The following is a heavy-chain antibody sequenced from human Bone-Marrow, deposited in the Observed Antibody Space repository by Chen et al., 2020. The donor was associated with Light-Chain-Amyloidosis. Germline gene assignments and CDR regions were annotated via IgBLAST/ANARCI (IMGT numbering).Heavy chain of an antibody. CDR2: VIPILDTP. Sequence: QVQLVQSGAEVKKPGSSVKVSCRTSGGTFSSFPIIWVRQDPGQGLEWVGGVIPILDTPTYAQKFQGRVTITADDSTSTAYMELHSLTSEDTAVYFCARVPRVLAAHALDIWGQGTIVSVSS. D-gene: IGHD2-15*01. J-gene: IGHJ3*02. V-gene: IGHV1-69*01. CDR3: ARVPRVLAAHALDI. CDR1: GGTFSSFP.